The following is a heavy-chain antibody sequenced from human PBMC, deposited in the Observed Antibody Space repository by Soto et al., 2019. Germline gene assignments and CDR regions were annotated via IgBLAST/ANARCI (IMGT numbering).Heavy chain of an antibody. D-gene: IGHD2-15*01. V-gene: IGHV4-39*01. CDR1: GASLSSISYY. J-gene: IGHJ4*02. CDR2: IFFTGNI. Sequence: SETLSLTCTVSGASLSSISYYWGWIRQPPGKGLEWVGSIFFTGNIYYNPSLKSRVTISVDTSRNQFSLMVNSVTAADTAVYYCASRHCSGCSCYTPGFDSWGQGALVTVSS. CDR3: ASRHCSGCSCYTPGFDS.